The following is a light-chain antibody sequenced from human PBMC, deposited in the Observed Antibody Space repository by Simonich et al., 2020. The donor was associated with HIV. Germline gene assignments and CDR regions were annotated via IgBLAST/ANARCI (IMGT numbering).Light chain of an antibody. J-gene: IGKJ1*01. CDR2: GAS. CDR1: QSIGSN. Sequence: EIVMTQSPATLSVSPGERATLSCRASQSIGSNLAWYQQKPGQAPRLLIYGASTRATGIPARFSGSGSGTEFNLTISSMQSEDLAVYYCQQYNKWPPWTFGQGTKVEIK. V-gene: IGKV3-15*01. CDR3: QQYNKWPPWT.